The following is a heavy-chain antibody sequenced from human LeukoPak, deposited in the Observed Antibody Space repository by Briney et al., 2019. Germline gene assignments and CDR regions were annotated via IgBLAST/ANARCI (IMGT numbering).Heavy chain of an antibody. V-gene: IGHV4-38-2*02. Sequence: SETLSLTCTVSGYSISSGYYWGWIRQPPGKGLEWIGSIYHSGSTYYNPSHKSRVTISVDTSKNQFSLKLSSVTAADTAVYYCARRSAGPRGDYYYYYMDVWGKGTTVTISS. D-gene: IGHD3-10*01. CDR2: IYHSGST. J-gene: IGHJ6*03. CDR3: ARRSAGPRGDYYYYYMDV. CDR1: GYSISSGYY.